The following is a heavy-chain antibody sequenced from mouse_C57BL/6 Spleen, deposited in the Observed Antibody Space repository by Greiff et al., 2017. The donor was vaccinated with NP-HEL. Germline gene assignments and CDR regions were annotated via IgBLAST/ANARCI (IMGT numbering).Heavy chain of an antibody. V-gene: IGHV3-6*01. CDR2: ISYDGSN. J-gene: IGHJ2*01. CDR1: GYSITSGYY. Sequence: EVQLQESGPGLVKPSQSLSLTCSVTGYSITSGYYWNWIRQFPGNKLEWMGYISYDGSNNYNPSLKNRISITRDTSKNQFFLKLNSVTTEDTATYYCARDQRQLRYSYYFDYWGQGTTLTVSS. D-gene: IGHD3-2*02. CDR3: ARDQRQLRYSYYFDY.